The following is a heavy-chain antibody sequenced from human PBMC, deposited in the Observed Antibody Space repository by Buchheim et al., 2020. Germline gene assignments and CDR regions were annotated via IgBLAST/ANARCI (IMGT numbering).Heavy chain of an antibody. D-gene: IGHD2-15*01. V-gene: IGHV3-30*04. CDR2: ISYDGINK. J-gene: IGHJ6*02. CDR3: AREGGDIVVVVAATPLSGMDV. Sequence: QVQLVESGGGVVQPGRSLRLSCAASGFTFSSYAMHWVRQAPGKGLEWVAVISYDGINKYYADSVKGRFTISRDNSKNTLYLQMNSLRAEDTAVYYCAREGGDIVVVVAATPLSGMDVWGQGTT. CDR1: GFTFSSYA.